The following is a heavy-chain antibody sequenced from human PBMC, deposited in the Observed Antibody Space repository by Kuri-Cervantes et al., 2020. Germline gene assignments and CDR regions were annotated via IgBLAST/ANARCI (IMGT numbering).Heavy chain of an antibody. D-gene: IGHD3-10*01. CDR1: GYTFTGYY. Sequence: ASVKVSCKASGYTFTGYYMHWVRQAPGQGLEWMGWINPNSGGTNYAQKFQGRVTMTGDTSVSTAYMELSRLGSDDPAVYYCASPLGGGVRGVIDWFDPWGQGTLVTVSS. CDR3: ASPLGGGVRGVIDWFDP. CDR2: INPNSGGT. V-gene: IGHV1-2*02. J-gene: IGHJ5*02.